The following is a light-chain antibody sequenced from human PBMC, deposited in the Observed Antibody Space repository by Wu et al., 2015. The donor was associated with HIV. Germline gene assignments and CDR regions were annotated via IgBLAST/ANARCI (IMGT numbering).Light chain of an antibody. J-gene: IGKJ2*01. CDR2: KAS. CDR3: QQYKSFTPYT. Sequence: DIQMTQSPSTLSASVGDRVTITCRASQSVGTWLAWYQQQPGKAPKVLIYKASNLASGVPSRFSGGGSETEFTLTINSLQPDDFATYYCQQYKSFTPYTFGQGTKLDIK. CDR1: QSVGTW. V-gene: IGKV1-5*03.